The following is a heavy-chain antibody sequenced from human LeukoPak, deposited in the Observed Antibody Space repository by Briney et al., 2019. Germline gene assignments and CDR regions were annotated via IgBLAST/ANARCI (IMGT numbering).Heavy chain of an antibody. J-gene: IGHJ5*02. Sequence: GGSLRLSCAASGFTFSSYSMNWVHQAPGKGLEWVSSISSSSSYIYYADSVKGRFTISRDNAKNSLYLQMNSLRAEDTAVYYCAREYLGRVGATNWIDPWGQGTLVTVSS. D-gene: IGHD1-26*01. CDR3: AREYLGRVGATNWIDP. V-gene: IGHV3-21*04. CDR2: ISSSSSYI. CDR1: GFTFSSYS.